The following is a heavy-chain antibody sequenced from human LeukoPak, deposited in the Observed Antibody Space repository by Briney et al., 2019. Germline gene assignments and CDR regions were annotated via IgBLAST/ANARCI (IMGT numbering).Heavy chain of an antibody. CDR3: ARGAYYYDSSGYIY. V-gene: IGHV4-31*03. CDR2: VYYSGST. CDR1: GGSISSGGYY. Sequence: PSETLSLTCTVSGGSISSGGYYWSWIRQHPGTGLEWIGYVYYSGSTYYNPSLKSRVTVSVDTSKNQFSLKLSSVTAADTAVYYCARGAYYYDSSGYIYWGQGTLVTVSS. D-gene: IGHD3-22*01. J-gene: IGHJ4*02.